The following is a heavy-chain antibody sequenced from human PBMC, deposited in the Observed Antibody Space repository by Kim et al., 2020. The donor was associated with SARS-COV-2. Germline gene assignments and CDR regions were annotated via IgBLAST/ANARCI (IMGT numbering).Heavy chain of an antibody. J-gene: IGHJ6*03. CDR3: ARADYGSGSFYYYYMDV. CDR2: IYYSGST. D-gene: IGHD3-10*01. Sequence: SETLSLTCTVSGGSITSYYWSWIRQPPGKGLEWIGYIYYSGSTNYNPSLKSRVTISVDTSKNQVSLKLTSVTAADTAVYYCARADYGSGSFYYYYMDVWGKGTTVTVSS. V-gene: IGHV4-59*08. CDR1: GGSITSYY.